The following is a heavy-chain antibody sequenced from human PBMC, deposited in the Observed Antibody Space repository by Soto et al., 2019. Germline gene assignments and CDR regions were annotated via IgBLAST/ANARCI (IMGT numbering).Heavy chain of an antibody. J-gene: IGHJ4*02. D-gene: IGHD3-16*01. CDR1: GFTFSNYD. CDR3: ARGGLYI. Sequence: EVQLVESGGGLVQPGGSLRLSCAASGFTFSNYDMHWVRQTSGKGLEWVAGIGTDGDTFYPGSVKGRFSISREDAKNSFYLQMNSLRAEDTAVYYCARGGLYICGQGTLVTVSS. V-gene: IGHV3-13*01. CDR2: IGTDGDT.